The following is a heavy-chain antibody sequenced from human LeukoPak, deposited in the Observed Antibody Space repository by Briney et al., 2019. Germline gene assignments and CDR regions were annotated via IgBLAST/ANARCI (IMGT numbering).Heavy chain of an antibody. CDR1: GSIFTDNY. CDR2: ISPNSGGI. Sequence: ASVKVSCKASGSIFTDNYIHWVRQAPGQGLEWMGWISPNSGGINYARKFQGRVTMTRDTSIGTAYMELSSLRSDDTAVYYCATAGHCSGGSCSDWFDPWGQGTLVTVSS. D-gene: IGHD2-15*01. V-gene: IGHV1-2*02. J-gene: IGHJ5*02. CDR3: ATAGHCSGGSCSDWFDP.